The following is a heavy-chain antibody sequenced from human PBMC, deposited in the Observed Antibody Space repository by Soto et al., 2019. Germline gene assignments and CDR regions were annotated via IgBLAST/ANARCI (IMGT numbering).Heavy chain of an antibody. V-gene: IGHV4-31*03. Sequence: QVQLQESGPGLVKPSQTLSLTCTVSGGSISSGGYYWSWIRQHPGKGLEWIGYIYYSGSTYYNPSLKSRVTISVDTSKNQFSLKLSSVTAADTAVYYCARSIPGYSSSWYPLDYWGQGTLVTVSS. D-gene: IGHD6-13*01. CDR3: ARSIPGYSSSWYPLDY. CDR1: GGSISSGGYY. CDR2: IYYSGST. J-gene: IGHJ4*02.